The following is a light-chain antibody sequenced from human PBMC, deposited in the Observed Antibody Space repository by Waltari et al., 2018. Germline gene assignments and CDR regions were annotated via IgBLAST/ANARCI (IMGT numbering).Light chain of an antibody. V-gene: IGKV3-20*01. CDR1: QTVSSNK. Sequence: DMVLTQSPGTLSLSPGERATLSCRASQTVSSNKLAWYQQKPGQAPRLLMSGASTRAAGVPARFSGSGSGTDFTLTISRLEPEDFAVYSCQHYDTSPWAFGQGTKVEVK. CDR2: GAS. CDR3: QHYDTSPWA. J-gene: IGKJ1*01.